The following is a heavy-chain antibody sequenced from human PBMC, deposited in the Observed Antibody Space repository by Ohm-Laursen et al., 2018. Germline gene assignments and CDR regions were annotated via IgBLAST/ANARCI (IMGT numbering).Heavy chain of an antibody. J-gene: IGHJ4*02. CDR1: GYTFTSYD. CDR2: MNPNSGNT. CDR3: AREAKSYGYVFVY. D-gene: IGHD5-18*01. V-gene: IGHV1-8*02. Sequence: SVKVSCKASGYTFTSYDINWVRQATGQGLEWMGWMNPNSGNTGYAQKFQGRVTMTRNTSISTAYMELSSLRSEDTAGYYCAREAKSYGYVFVYGGQGTRVTFSS.